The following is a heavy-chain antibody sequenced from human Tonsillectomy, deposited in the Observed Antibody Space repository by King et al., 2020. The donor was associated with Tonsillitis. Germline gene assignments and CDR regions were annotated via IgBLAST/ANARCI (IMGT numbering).Heavy chain of an antibody. Sequence: VQLVESGGGLVKPGGSLRLSCAASGFTFRNVWMTWVRQAPGKGLEWIGRIQTNNDGGAAEYAPSAKGRFVISRDDSKYMLYLQVNSLTIEDTAVYYCTTGISRFGDKYMDVWGKGTTVIVSS. J-gene: IGHJ6*03. D-gene: IGHD3-16*01. CDR3: TTGISRFGDKYMDV. CDR2: IQTNNDGGAA. CDR1: GFTFRNVW. V-gene: IGHV3-15*01.